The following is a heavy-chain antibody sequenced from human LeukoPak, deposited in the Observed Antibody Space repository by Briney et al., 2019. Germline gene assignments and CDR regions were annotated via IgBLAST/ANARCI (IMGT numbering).Heavy chain of an antibody. Sequence: SETLSLTCTVSGGSISGYYWSWIRQPPGKGLEWIGYIYYSGSTNYNPSLKSRVTISVDTSKNQFSLKLSSVTAADTAVYYCARHNAHFDYWGQGTLVTVSS. V-gene: IGHV4-59*01. D-gene: IGHD1-14*01. CDR2: IYYSGST. CDR3: ARHNAHFDY. CDR1: GGSISGYY. J-gene: IGHJ4*02.